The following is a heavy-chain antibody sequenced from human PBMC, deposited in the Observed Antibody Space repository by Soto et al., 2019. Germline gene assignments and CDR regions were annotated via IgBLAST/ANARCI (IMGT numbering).Heavy chain of an antibody. D-gene: IGHD5-12*01. CDR2: ISPSDGST. V-gene: IGHV1-46*01. Sequence: ASVKVSCKASGYTFTSYAMHWVRQAPGQGLEWMGIISPSDGSTTYAQKFQGRVTMTRDTSTSTVYMELSSLRSEDTAVYYCARDRRDGYNTFDYWGQGTLVTVSS. J-gene: IGHJ4*02. CDR1: GYTFTSYA. CDR3: ARDRRDGYNTFDY.